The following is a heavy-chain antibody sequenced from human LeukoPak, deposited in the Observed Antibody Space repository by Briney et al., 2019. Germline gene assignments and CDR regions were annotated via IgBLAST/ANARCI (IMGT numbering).Heavy chain of an antibody. CDR2: IYPGDSDT. J-gene: IGHJ4*02. Sequence: PGESLKISCKGSGYSFTNCWIGWVRQMPGKGLEWMGVIYPGDSDTRYSPSFQGQVTISADKSISTAYLQWSSLKASDTAMYYCARQYSGTYYRSFDYWGQGTLVTVSS. V-gene: IGHV5-51*01. CDR3: ARQYSGTYYRSFDY. CDR1: GYSFTNCW. D-gene: IGHD3-10*01.